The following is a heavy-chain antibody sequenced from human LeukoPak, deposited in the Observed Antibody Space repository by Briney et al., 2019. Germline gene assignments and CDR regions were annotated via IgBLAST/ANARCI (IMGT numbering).Heavy chain of an antibody. CDR3: ASHYGDYSFFDY. Sequence: GGSLRLSCAASGFTFSSYWMSWVRQAPGKGLEWVANIKQDGSEKYYADSVKGRFTISRDNAKNSLYLQMNSLRAEDTAVYYCASHYGDYSFFDYWGQGTLVTVSS. J-gene: IGHJ4*02. CDR1: GFTFSSYW. CDR2: IKQDGSEK. D-gene: IGHD4-17*01. V-gene: IGHV3-7*02.